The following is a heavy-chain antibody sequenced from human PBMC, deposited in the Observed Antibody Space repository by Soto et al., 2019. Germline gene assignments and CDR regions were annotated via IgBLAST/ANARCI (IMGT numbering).Heavy chain of an antibody. V-gene: IGHV1-2*02. CDR1: GYTFTGYY. CDR2: INPNSGGT. CDR3: ARVGEELLWFGELFPYYFDY. J-gene: IGHJ4*02. Sequence: ASVKVSCKASGYTFTGYYMHWVRQAPGQGLEWMGWINPNSGGTNYAQKFQGRVTMTRDTSISTAYMELSRLRSDDTAVYYRARVGEELLWFGELFPYYFDYWGQGTLVTVSS. D-gene: IGHD3-10*01.